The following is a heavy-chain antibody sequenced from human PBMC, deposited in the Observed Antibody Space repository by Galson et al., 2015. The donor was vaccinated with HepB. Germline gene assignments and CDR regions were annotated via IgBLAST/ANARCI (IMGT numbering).Heavy chain of an antibody. CDR2: TYCRSTKWYN. Sequence: CAISGDSVSRETTVWNWTRQSPSRGLEWLGRTYCRSTKWYNDYAVSVQSRITINPDTSRNQFSLQLNSVTPDDTAVYYCARGFSLAYWGQGTVVTVSS. CDR1: GDSVSRETTV. J-gene: IGHJ4*02. CDR3: ARGFSLAY. V-gene: IGHV6-1*01.